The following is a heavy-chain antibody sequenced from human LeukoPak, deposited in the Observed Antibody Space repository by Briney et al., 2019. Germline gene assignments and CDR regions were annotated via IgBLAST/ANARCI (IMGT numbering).Heavy chain of an antibody. D-gene: IGHD2-21*02. CDR1: GFSFSDSW. Sequence: QAGGSLRLSCAASGFSFSDSWMSWVRQSPGQGLEWVSGISANGSITFYARSVRGRFTISRDNPQNTVYLQMNSLRAEDSALYYCTRFGDCGEYWGQGTLVTVSS. CDR2: ISANGSIT. J-gene: IGHJ4*02. V-gene: IGHV3-23*01. CDR3: TRFGDCGEY.